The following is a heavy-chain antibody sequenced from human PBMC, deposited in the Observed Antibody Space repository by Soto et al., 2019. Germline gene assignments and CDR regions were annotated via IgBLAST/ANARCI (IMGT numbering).Heavy chain of an antibody. Sequence: QVQLVQSGAEVKKPGSSVKVSCKASGGSFTSFIVTWVRQAPGQGLEWMGRIIPVLDVEYYAQKFQGRLTITADKSTGTAYMELRSLRSDDTAVYYCARDLPTMDVWGQGTTVTVSS. CDR2: IIPVLDVE. CDR3: ARDLPTMDV. V-gene: IGHV1-69*08. J-gene: IGHJ6*02. CDR1: GGSFTSFI.